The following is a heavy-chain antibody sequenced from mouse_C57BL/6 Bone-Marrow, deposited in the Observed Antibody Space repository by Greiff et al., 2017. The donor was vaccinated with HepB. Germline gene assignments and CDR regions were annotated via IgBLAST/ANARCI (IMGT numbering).Heavy chain of an antibody. CDR3: ARWGSNYWYFDV. D-gene: IGHD2-5*01. Sequence: VQLQQPGAELVKPGASVKMSCKASGYTFTSYWITWVKQRPGQGLEWIGEIYPGSGSTNYNEKFKSKATLTVDTSSSTAYMQLSSLTSEDSAVYYCARWGSNYWYFDVWGTGTTVTVSS. V-gene: IGHV1-55*01. J-gene: IGHJ1*03. CDR2: IYPGSGST. CDR1: GYTFTSYW.